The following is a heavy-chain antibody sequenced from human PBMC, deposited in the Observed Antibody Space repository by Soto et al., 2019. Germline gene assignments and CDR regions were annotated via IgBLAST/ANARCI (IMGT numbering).Heavy chain of an antibody. Sequence: ASVKVSCKASGYTFTSYGISWVRQAPGQGLEWMGWISAYNGNTNYAQKLQGRVTMTTDTSTSTAYMELRSLRSDDTAVYYCARGAYDVWSGPKDSYFDFWGRGTLVTVSS. CDR2: ISAYNGNT. J-gene: IGHJ2*01. CDR3: ARGAYDVWSGPKDSYFDF. CDR1: GYTFTSYG. V-gene: IGHV1-18*01. D-gene: IGHD3-3*01.